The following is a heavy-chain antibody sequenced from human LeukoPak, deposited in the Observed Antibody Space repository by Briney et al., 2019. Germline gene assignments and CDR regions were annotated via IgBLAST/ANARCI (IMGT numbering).Heavy chain of an antibody. CDR1: GFTFSSYS. J-gene: IGHJ5*01. D-gene: IGHD2-15*01. V-gene: IGHV3-48*02. Sequence: GGSLRLSCVASGFTFSSYSMNWVRQAPGKGLEWVSYISSSGTTKYYADSVKGRFTISRDNVKNSLYLQMNSLRDEDTAVYYCAVEGYCSGGSCYANWFDSWGQGTLVTVSS. CDR3: AVEGYCSGGSCYANWFDS. CDR2: ISSSGTTK.